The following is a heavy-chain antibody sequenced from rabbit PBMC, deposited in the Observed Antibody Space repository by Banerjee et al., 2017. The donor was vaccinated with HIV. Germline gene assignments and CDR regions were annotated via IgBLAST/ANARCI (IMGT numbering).Heavy chain of an antibody. D-gene: IGHD6-1*01. CDR3: ARGGDNGVSYAWHTYKL. V-gene: IGHV1S40*01. CDR1: GFSFSTIYY. CDR2: IDTGDGST. Sequence: QSLEESGGGLVQPEGSLTLTCTASGFSFSTIYYMCWVRQAPGKGLEWIGCIDTGDGSTYYASWAKGRFTISKTSSTTVTLQMTSLTAADTATYFCARGGDNGVSYAWHTYKLWGQGTLVTVS. J-gene: IGHJ3*01.